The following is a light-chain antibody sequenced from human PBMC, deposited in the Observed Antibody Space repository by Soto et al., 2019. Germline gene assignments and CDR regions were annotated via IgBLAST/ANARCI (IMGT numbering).Light chain of an antibody. V-gene: IGKV1-9*01. Sequence: IQLTQSPSSLSASVGDRVTITCRASQGISSYLAWYQQKPGKAPKLLIYAASTLQSGVPSRFSGSGSGTDFTLTISSLQPEDSATYYCQQLHSYPVTFGHGTRLEIK. CDR1: QGISSY. CDR3: QQLHSYPVT. J-gene: IGKJ5*01. CDR2: AAS.